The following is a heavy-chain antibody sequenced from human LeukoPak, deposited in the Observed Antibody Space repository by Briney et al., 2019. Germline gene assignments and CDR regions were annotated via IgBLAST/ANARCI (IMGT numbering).Heavy chain of an antibody. V-gene: IGHV1-69*13. CDR1: GGTFSSYA. D-gene: IGHD6-13*01. CDR2: IIPIFGTA. CDR3: ARVGEGIAAVWYFDY. Sequence: SVNVSCKASGGTFSSYAISWVRQAPGQGLEWMGGIIPIFGTANYAQKFQGRVTITADESTSTAYMELSSLRSEDTAVYYCARVGEGIAAVWYFDYWGQGTLVTVSS. J-gene: IGHJ4*02.